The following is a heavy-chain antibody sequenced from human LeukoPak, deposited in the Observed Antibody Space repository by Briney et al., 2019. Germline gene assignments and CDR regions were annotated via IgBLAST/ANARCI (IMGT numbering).Heavy chain of an antibody. CDR1: GYTFTNYG. CDR3: ARGYMGITSYFDY. Sequence: ASVEISCKTSGYTFTNYGVTWVRQAPGQGLEWLGWISGFNGNTNYAQKVQGRVAVTTDTSTSAAYMELKSLTSDDTAVYYCARGYMGITSYFDYWGQGTLVTVSS. J-gene: IGHJ4*02. V-gene: IGHV1-18*04. CDR2: ISGFNGNT. D-gene: IGHD3-10*01.